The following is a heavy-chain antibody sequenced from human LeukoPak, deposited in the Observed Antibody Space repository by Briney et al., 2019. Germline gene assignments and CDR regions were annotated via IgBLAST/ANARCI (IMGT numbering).Heavy chain of an antibody. CDR1: GYSISSGYY. D-gene: IGHD3-9*01. J-gene: IGHJ4*02. CDR3: ARLRLPDWFYDY. Sequence: SETLSLTCAVSGYSISSGYYRGWIRQPPGKGLEWIGRIYHSGSTYYNPSLKSRVTISVDTSKNQFSLKLSSVTAADTAVYYCARLRLPDWFYDYWGQGTLVTVSS. CDR2: IYHSGST. V-gene: IGHV4-38-2*01.